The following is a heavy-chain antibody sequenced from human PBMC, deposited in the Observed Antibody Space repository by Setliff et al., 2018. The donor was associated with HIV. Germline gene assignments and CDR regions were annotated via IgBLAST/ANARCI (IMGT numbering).Heavy chain of an antibody. V-gene: IGHV4-59*01. CDR3: ARSDGDYSYYFDY. CDR1: GGSISSYY. J-gene: IGHJ4*02. Sequence: SETLSLTCTVSGGSISSYYWSWIRQPPGKGLEWIGYIYYSGSTNYNPSLKSRVTISVDTSKNQFSLKLSSVTAADTAVYYCARSDGDYSYYFDYWGQGTLVTVSS. D-gene: IGHD4-17*01. CDR2: IYYSGST.